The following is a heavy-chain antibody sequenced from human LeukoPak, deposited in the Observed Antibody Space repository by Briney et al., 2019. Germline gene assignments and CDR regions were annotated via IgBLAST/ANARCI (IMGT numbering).Heavy chain of an antibody. CDR3: AKDSSGLLDY. CDR1: GFTFSSYA. Sequence: PGSSLRLSCAASGFTFSSYAMSWVRQAPGKGLEWVSAISGSGGSTYYADSVKGRFTISKDNSKNTLYPQMNSLRAEDTAVYYCAKDSSGLLDYWGQGTLVTVSS. V-gene: IGHV3-23*01. CDR2: ISGSGGST. D-gene: IGHD6-19*01. J-gene: IGHJ4*02.